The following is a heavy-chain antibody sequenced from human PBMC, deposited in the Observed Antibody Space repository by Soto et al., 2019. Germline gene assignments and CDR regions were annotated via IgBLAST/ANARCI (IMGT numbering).Heavy chain of an antibody. D-gene: IGHD6-19*01. CDR1: GFTVSSNY. Sequence: EVQLVESGGGLVQPGGSLRLSCAASGFTVSSNYMSWVRQAPGKGLEWVSVIYIGGSTYYADSVKGRFTISRDNSKNTLYLQMNSLRSEDTAVYYCARDRPYSSGWYHDYWGQGTLVTVSS. CDR3: ARDRPYSSGWYHDY. CDR2: IYIGGST. J-gene: IGHJ4*02. V-gene: IGHV3-66*01.